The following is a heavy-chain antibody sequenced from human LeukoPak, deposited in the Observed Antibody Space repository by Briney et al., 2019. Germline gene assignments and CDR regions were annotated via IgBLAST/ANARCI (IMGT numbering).Heavy chain of an antibody. V-gene: IGHV1-58*02. J-gene: IGHJ6*02. D-gene: IGHD2-2*01. CDR3: ARVSFFCSSTSCYVSDYYYGMDV. CDR2: IVVGSGNT. Sequence: SVKVSCKASGFTFTSSAMQWVRQARGQRLEWIGWIVVGSGNTNYAQKFQERVTITRDMSTSTAYMELSSLRSVDTAVYYCARVSFFCSSTSCYVSDYYYGMDVWGQGTTVTVSS. CDR1: GFTFTSSA.